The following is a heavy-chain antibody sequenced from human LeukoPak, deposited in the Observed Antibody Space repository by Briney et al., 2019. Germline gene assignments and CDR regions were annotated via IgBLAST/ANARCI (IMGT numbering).Heavy chain of an antibody. V-gene: IGHV5-51*01. J-gene: IGHJ5*02. CDR2: IYPGDSDT. CDR3: ARRVSSGYYYSIPSNWFDP. Sequence: GESLKISCKGSGYSFTSYWISWVRQMPGKGLEWMGIIYPGDSDTRYSPSFQGQVTISADKSISTAYLQWSSLKASDTAMYYCARRVSSGYYYSIPSNWFDPWGQGTLVTVSS. CDR1: GYSFTSYW. D-gene: IGHD3-22*01.